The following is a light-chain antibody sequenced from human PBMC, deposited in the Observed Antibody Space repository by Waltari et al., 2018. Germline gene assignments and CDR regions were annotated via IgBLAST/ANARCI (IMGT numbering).Light chain of an antibody. CDR3: QQCYKTPS. Sequence: DIVMTQSPGSLVVSLGERATINCKSGQDILYNSNNKNYLAWYQHKPGQSPKLLFYWASTRASGVPDRFSGSGSGTDFTLTISRVQAEDVAIYYCQQCYKTPSFGGGTKVE. V-gene: IGKV4-1*01. J-gene: IGKJ4*01. CDR1: QDILYNSNNKNY. CDR2: WAS.